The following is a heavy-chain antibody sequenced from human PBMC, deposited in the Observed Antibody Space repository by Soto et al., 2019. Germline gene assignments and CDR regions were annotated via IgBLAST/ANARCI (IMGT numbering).Heavy chain of an antibody. J-gene: IGHJ4*02. Sequence: ASVKGSCKVSGYTLTEVSMHWVRQAPGKGLEWMGGFDPEDGETIYAQKFQGRVTMTEDTSTDTAYMELSSLRSEDTAVYYCATDRSAIFGVVTPLVYWGQGTLVTVSS. CDR2: FDPEDGET. V-gene: IGHV1-24*01. CDR1: GYTLTEVS. D-gene: IGHD3-3*01. CDR3: ATDRSAIFGVVTPLVY.